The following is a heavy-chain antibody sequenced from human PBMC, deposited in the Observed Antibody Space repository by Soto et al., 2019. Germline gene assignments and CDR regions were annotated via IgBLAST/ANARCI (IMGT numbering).Heavy chain of an antibody. CDR3: ARAPSTIATPGSLAF. V-gene: IGHV1-18*01. Sequence: QVQLVQSGAEMKEPGASVKVSCKASGYTLSTYGISWVRQAPGQGLEWMGWISAYNGDTNYAQKLRGRVTMTTDTSTNTAYMEVRSLRFDDTAVYYCARAPSTIATPGSLAFWGHGTLVTVSS. CDR2: ISAYNGDT. CDR1: GYTLSTYG. J-gene: IGHJ4*01. D-gene: IGHD6-13*01.